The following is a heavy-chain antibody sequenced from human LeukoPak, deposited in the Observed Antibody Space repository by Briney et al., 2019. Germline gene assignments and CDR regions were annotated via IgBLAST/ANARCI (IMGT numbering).Heavy chain of an antibody. CDR2: IKQDGSEK. CDR3: ARLSRIAAAGNFDY. Sequence: GSLGLSCAASGFTFSSYWMSWVRQAPGKGLEWVANIKQDGSEKYYVDSVKGRFTISRDNAKNSLYLQMNSLRAEDTAVYYCARLSRIAAAGNFDYWGQGTLVTVSS. J-gene: IGHJ4*02. CDR1: GFTFSSYW. D-gene: IGHD6-13*01. V-gene: IGHV3-7*01.